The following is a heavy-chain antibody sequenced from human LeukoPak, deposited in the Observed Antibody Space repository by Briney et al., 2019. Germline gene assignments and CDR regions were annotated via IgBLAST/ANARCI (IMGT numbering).Heavy chain of an antibody. CDR2: ISGGGGST. Sequence: PGGSLRLSCAASGITFSTYAMSWVRQGSGKGLEWVSGISGGGGSTYYADSVKGRFTISRDNSKNTLYLQMNSLRAEDTAVYYCAKMFYPAIAAADFFDYWGQGTLVTVSS. J-gene: IGHJ4*02. V-gene: IGHV3-23*01. CDR1: GITFSTYA. D-gene: IGHD6-13*01. CDR3: AKMFYPAIAAADFFDY.